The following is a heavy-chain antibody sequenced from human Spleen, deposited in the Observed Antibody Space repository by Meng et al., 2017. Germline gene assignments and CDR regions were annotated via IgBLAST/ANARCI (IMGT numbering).Heavy chain of an antibody. CDR2: MNEDGTTI. V-gene: IGHV3-74*01. J-gene: IGHJ4*02. Sequence: EVQLVESGVGLVQPGGSLRLSCAASGFTVSSFWMHWVRQAPGKGLVWVSRMNEDGTTINYADSVQGRFTISRDSARNTLYLQMNTLRVEDTAVYYCARDFGGNSDYWGQGTLVTVSS. D-gene: IGHD2-21*01. CDR1: GFTVSSFW. CDR3: ARDFGGNSDY.